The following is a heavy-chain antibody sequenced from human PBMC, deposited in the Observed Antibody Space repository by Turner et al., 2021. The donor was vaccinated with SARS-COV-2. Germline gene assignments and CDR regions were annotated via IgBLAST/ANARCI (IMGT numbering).Heavy chain of an antibody. CDR3: ERHATELRGDYFNN. CDR1: CASISSSLSY. Sequence: QLQLQDSCPGLLKPSEPLSLSCSVSCASISSSLSYWGWIRQPLGKALEWIGYIYDSESSYNNPSVKRRVTRSVDTTKNQFSLKLSSVTAADTDVNDGERHATELRGDYFNNWGQGTLVTVSS. CDR2: IYDSESS. J-gene: IGHJ4*02. V-gene: IGHV4-39*01. D-gene: IGHD1-26*01.